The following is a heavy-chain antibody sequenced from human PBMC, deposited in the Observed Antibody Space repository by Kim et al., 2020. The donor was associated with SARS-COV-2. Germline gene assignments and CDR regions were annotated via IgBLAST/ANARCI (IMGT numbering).Heavy chain of an antibody. CDR3: AKGSSKGWHATYFDY. Sequence: GGSLRLSCAASGFTFSSYGMHWVRQAPGKGLEWVAVIWYDGSNKYYADSVKGRFTISRDNSKNTLYLQMNSLRAEDTAVYYCAKGSSKGWHATYFDYWGQGTLVTVSS. CDR1: GFTFSSYG. D-gene: IGHD6-19*01. V-gene: IGHV3-33*06. J-gene: IGHJ4*02. CDR2: IWYDGSNK.